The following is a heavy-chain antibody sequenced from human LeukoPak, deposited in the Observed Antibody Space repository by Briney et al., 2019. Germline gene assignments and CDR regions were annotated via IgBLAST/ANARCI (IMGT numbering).Heavy chain of an antibody. CDR3: AHKRGGVSYYFRGTYDAFDV. CDR2: INPNSGDT. CDR1: GYTFTGYY. D-gene: IGHD1-26*01. Sequence: ASVKVSCKASGYTFTGYYIHWVRQAPGQGLGWMGWINPNSGDTNYAQNFQGRVTMTRDTSITTAYMDLRRLRSDDTAVYYCAHKRGGVSYYFRGTYDAFDVWGQGTMVTVSS. V-gene: IGHV1-2*02. J-gene: IGHJ3*01.